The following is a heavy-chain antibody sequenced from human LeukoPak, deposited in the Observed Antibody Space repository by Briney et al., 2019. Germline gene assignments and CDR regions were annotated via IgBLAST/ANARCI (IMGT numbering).Heavy chain of an antibody. Sequence: GGSLRLSCAASGFTFSSHAMSWVRQPPGKGLEWVSAISASGDGIYYTDSVKGRFTMSRDNSKDTLYLQMNSLRADDTAVYYCAKTPGGAAGNRVFDHWGQGALVTVSS. J-gene: IGHJ4*02. CDR3: AKTPGGAAGNRVFDH. CDR1: GFTFSSHA. CDR2: ISASGDGI. D-gene: IGHD6-13*01. V-gene: IGHV3-23*01.